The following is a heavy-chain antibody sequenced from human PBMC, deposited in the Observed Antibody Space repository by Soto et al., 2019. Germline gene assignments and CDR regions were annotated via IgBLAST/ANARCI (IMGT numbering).Heavy chain of an antibody. J-gene: IGHJ6*02. V-gene: IGHV1-69*01. CDR1: GGTFSSYA. CDR3: ARGGYCSGGSCYHGMDV. CDR2: IIPIFGTA. D-gene: IGHD2-15*01. Sequence: QVKLVQSGAEVKKPGSSVKVSCKASGGTFSSYAISWVRQAPGQGLEWMGGIIPIFGTANYAQKFQGRVTITADESTSTAYMELSSLRSEDTAVYYCARGGYCSGGSCYHGMDVWGQGTTVTVSS.